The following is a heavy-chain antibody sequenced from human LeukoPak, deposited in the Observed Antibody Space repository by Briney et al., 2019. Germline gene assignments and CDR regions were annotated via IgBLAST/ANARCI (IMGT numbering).Heavy chain of an antibody. V-gene: IGHV4-61*02. CDR3: AREGGGGVGRRNWFDP. J-gene: IGHJ5*02. CDR1: GGSISSGSYY. D-gene: IGHD1-26*01. Sequence: SQTLSLTCTVSGGSISSGSYYWSWIRQPAGKGLEWIGRIYTSGSTNYNPSLKSRVTISVDTSKNQFSLKLSPVTAADTAVYYCAREGGGGVGRRNWFDPWGQGTLVTVSS. CDR2: IYTSGST.